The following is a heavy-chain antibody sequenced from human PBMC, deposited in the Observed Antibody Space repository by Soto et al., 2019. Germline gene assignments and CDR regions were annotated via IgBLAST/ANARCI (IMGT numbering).Heavy chain of an antibody. D-gene: IGHD2-2*02. CDR1: GYSFNNYW. V-gene: IGHV5-10-1*01. CDR3: GRHAGSSSRCYNYGMDV. Sequence: GESLKISCKGSGYSFNNYWISWVRQMPGKGLEWMGRIDASDSYIKYSPSFQGHVTISADNSISTAYLQWSSLKASDTAMDYCGRHAGSSSRCYNYGMDVWGQGTTVAVSS. CDR2: IDASDSYI. J-gene: IGHJ6*02.